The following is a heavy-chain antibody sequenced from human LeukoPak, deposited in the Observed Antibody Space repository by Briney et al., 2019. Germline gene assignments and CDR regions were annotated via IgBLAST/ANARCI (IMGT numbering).Heavy chain of an antibody. CDR3: ARIFDS. V-gene: IGHV4-59*12. CDR2: SYYSGST. CDR1: GGSISNYY. Sequence: SEILSLTCTVSGGSISNYYWSWIRQPPGKGLEWIGYSYYSGSTNYNPSLKSRVTISLDASRTQFSLKLTSVAAADTAVYYCARIFDSWGQGTLVTVSS. J-gene: IGHJ4*02.